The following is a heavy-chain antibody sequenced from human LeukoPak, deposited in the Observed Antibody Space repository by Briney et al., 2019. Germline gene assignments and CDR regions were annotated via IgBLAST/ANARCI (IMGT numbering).Heavy chain of an antibody. CDR2: IYYSGST. CDR3: ARGYCGGDCYVDY. Sequence: PSETLSLTCPVSGDSISSGGNYWSWIRQHPGKGLEWIGYIYYSGSTYYNSSLKSRVTMSVDTSKNQFSLRLSSVTAAGTAVYYCARGYCGGDCYVDYWGQGTLVTVSS. V-gene: IGHV4-31*03. D-gene: IGHD2-21*02. CDR1: GDSISSGGNY. J-gene: IGHJ4*02.